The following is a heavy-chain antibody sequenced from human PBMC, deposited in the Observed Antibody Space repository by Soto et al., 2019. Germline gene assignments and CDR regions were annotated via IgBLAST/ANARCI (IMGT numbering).Heavy chain of an antibody. Sequence: QVQLVESGGGLVKPGGSLRLSCAASGFTFSNFYMSWIRQAPGKGLEWVSYISGTSHDTNYADSVKGRFTISRDNANNSLHLHLHSLRAEDTAVYYCARSDGTCYSAGCIYYAMDVWGQGTTVTVSS. V-gene: IGHV3-11*05. CDR3: ARSDGTCYSAGCIYYAMDV. CDR2: ISGTSHDT. CDR1: GFTFSNFY. D-gene: IGHD2-15*01. J-gene: IGHJ6*02.